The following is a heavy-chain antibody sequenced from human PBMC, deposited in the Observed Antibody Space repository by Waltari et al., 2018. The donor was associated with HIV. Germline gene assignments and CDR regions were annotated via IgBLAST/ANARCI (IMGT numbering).Heavy chain of an antibody. Sequence: EVQLVESGGGLVQPEGSLRLSCAASGFTFSNSWMNWVRQTPGKGLEWVANINHDASEKYYVDSVEGRFTISRDNAKNSLYLQMTSLTAEDTAVYYCTRDVGYWGQGTLVTVS. J-gene: IGHJ4*02. CDR2: INHDASEK. V-gene: IGHV3-7*01. CDR3: TRDVGY. CDR1: GFTFSNSW.